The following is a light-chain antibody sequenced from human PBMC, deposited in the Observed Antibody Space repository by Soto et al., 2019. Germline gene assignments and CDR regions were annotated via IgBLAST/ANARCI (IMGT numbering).Light chain of an antibody. J-gene: IGKJ1*01. V-gene: IGKV3-20*01. Sequence: EIVLTQSPGTLSLSPGERATLSCRASQSISTNYLAWYQQKPGQAPRLLIYGALNRATGIPDRFSGSGSGTDFTLTSSRLEPGDFAMYYCQQYGSSPWTFGQGTQVEIK. CDR2: GAL. CDR1: QSISTNY. CDR3: QQYGSSPWT.